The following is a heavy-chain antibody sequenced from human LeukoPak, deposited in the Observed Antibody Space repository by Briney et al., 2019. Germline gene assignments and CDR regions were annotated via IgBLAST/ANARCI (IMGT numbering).Heavy chain of an antibody. Sequence: SETLSLTCTVSGGSISSGGYYWSRIRQHPGKGLEWIGYIYYSGSTYYNPSLKSRVTISVDTSKNQFSLKLSSVTAADTAVYYCARGGRAGPTRYGSGSYYTFYYYGMDVWGQGTTVTVSS. CDR2: IYYSGST. V-gene: IGHV4-31*03. J-gene: IGHJ6*02. D-gene: IGHD3-10*01. CDR1: GGSISSGGYY. CDR3: ARGGRAGPTRYGSGSYYTFYYYGMDV.